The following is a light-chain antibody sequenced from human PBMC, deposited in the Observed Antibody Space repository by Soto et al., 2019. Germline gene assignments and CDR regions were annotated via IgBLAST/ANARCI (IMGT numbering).Light chain of an antibody. CDR2: GAS. Sequence: IVLTQSPATLSLSPGERATLSCRASQSISRYLAWYQQKPGQAPRLLLYGASNRATGIPARFSGSGFGTDFTLTISSLEPEDFAVYYCQQRTNGLTFGGGTRLEI. CDR3: QQRTNGLT. CDR1: QSISRY. V-gene: IGKV3-11*01. J-gene: IGKJ5*01.